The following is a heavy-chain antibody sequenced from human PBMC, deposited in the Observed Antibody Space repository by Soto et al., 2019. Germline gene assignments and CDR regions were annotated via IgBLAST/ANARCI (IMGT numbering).Heavy chain of an antibody. J-gene: IGHJ2*01. CDR3: AREGGSGSRDWYFNV. CDR2: IYHTGRS. CDR1: GDSINDNNW. V-gene: IGHV4-4*02. Sequence: SETQSLTCSVSGDSINDNNWWTWLRQPPGKRLEWIGDIYHTGRSSYNPSLTSRVAMSVDGSKNHFSLELSSVTAADTAVYYCAREGGSGSRDWYFNVWGRGTLVTVSS. D-gene: IGHD1-26*01.